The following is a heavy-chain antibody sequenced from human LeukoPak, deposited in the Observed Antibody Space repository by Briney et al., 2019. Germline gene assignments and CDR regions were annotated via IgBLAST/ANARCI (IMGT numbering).Heavy chain of an antibody. CDR1: GYIFTDYY. D-gene: IGHD2/OR15-2a*01. CDR3: ARTIVDGGTNY. CDR2: INPSGGTT. J-gene: IGHJ4*02. Sequence: ASVKVSCKASGYIFTDYYIHWVRQAPGQGLEWMGKINPSGGTTSYAQKFQGRVAMTRDTSTSTVYMDLSGLTSEDTAVYYCARTIVDGGTNYWGQGTLVTVSS. V-gene: IGHV1-46*01.